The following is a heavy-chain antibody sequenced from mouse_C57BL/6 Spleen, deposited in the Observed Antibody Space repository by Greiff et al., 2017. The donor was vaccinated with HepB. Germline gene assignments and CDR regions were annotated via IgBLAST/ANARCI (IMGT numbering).Heavy chain of an antibody. V-gene: IGHV1-64*01. CDR1: GYTFTSYW. J-gene: IGHJ4*01. Sequence: VKLQQPGAELVKPGASVKLSCKASGYTFTSYWMHWVKQRPGQGLEWIGMIHPNSGSTNYNEKFKSKATLTVDKSSSTAYMQLSSLTSEDSAVYYCARSGYDYDEEGYAMDYWGQGTSVTVSS. CDR3: ARSGYDYDEEGYAMDY. CDR2: IHPNSGST. D-gene: IGHD2-4*01.